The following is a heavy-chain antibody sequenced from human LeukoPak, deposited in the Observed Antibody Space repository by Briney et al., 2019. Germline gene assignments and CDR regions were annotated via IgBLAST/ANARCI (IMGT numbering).Heavy chain of an antibody. CDR2: ISYDGSNK. CDR1: GFTFSSYA. V-gene: IGHV3-30-3*02. J-gene: IGHJ4*02. CDR3: ASSSTSNFDY. D-gene: IGHD2-2*01. Sequence: GGSLRLSCAASGFTFSSYAMHWVRQAPGKGLEWVAVISYDGSNKYYADSVKGRFTISRDNSKNTLYLQMNSLRAEGTAVYYCASSSTSNFDYWGQGTLVTVSS.